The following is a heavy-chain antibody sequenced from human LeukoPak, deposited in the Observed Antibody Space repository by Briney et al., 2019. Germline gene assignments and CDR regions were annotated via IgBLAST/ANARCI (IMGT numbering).Heavy chain of an antibody. D-gene: IGHD6-13*01. Sequence: PGGSLRLSCAVSGFTFSSYEMNWVRHVPGKGLELISYISSSGSTIYFADSVKGRFTISRDNAKNSLYLQMNSLRAEDTAVYYCARPSRPYRSSEYFQHWGQGTLVIVSS. J-gene: IGHJ1*01. CDR1: GFTFSSYE. CDR3: ARPSRPYRSSEYFQH. V-gene: IGHV3-48*03. CDR2: ISSSGSTI.